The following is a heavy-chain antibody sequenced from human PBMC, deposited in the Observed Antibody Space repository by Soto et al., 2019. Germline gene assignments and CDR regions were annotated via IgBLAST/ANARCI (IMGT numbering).Heavy chain of an antibody. J-gene: IGHJ6*02. D-gene: IGHD2-21*02. Sequence: QVQLLESGPGLVKPSQTLSLTCTVSGGSINSDSYHWTWIRQSPGKGLEWIGYIHHSGAFLYNPSLKSPLTLSVDHSKNQFSLHLSSVTDADTAVYFCAREDDGGDSLDVWGQGTTVTVSS. CDR3: AREDDGGDSLDV. V-gene: IGHV4-30-4*08. CDR1: GGSINSDSYH. CDR2: IHHSGAF.